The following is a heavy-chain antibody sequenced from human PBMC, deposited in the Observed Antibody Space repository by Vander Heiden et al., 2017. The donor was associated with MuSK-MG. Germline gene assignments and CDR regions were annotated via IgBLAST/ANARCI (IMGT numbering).Heavy chain of an antibody. Sequence: VQLVESGGGLVQPGGSLRLSCAGSGFIFSDYWIHWGRHAPGKGLLWVAQINSDGTVTRDADSVKGRFTVSIYKAKNTLYLKMKSLNVEDTAVDDFARENQGVDYWGPGTLVTVSS. J-gene: IGHJ4*02. CDR2: INSDGTVT. CDR1: GFIFSDYW. D-gene: IGHD1-26*01. CDR3: ARENQGVDY. V-gene: IGHV3-74*01.